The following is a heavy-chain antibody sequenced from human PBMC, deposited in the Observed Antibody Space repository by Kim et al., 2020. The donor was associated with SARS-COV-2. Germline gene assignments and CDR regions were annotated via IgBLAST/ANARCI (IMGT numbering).Heavy chain of an antibody. D-gene: IGHD3-10*01. CDR3: ARRLSNTSGWGSHYCDL. CDR1: GGSFSGYY. Sequence: SETLSLTCAVYGGSFSGYYWSWIRQPPGKGLEWIGKINHSGRTNYNPSLKSRVTISVDTSKNQFSLKLTSVTAADTAVYFCARRLSNTSGWGSHYCDLWGQGILVTVSS. V-gene: IGHV4-34*01. CDR2: INHSGRT. J-gene: IGHJ4*02.